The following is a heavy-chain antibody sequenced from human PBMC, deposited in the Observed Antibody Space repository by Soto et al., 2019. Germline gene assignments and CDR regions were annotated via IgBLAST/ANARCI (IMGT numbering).Heavy chain of an antibody. V-gene: IGHV4-4*02. D-gene: IGHD6-19*01. Sequence: SDTLCLTCAVSGGSISSINWWSWVRQPPGKGLEWIGEIYHSGSTNYNPSLKSRVTISVDKSKNQFSLKLGSVTAADTAGYYCARVGGYGASRGVAGTFNYWGQG. CDR1: GGSISSINW. J-gene: IGHJ4*02. CDR2: IYHSGST. CDR3: ARVGGYGASRGVAGTFNY.